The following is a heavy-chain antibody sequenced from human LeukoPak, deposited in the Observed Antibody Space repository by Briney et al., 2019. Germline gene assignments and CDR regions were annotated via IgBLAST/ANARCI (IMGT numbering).Heavy chain of an antibody. CDR3: AKDIDALDWSDADAFDI. CDR1: GFTFSDYY. Sequence: GGSLRLSCAASGFTFSDYYMNWIRQAPGKGLEWVSYISRSGGTIFYADSVNGRFTISKDNAKNSLYLQMNSLRAEDTALYYCAKDIDALDWSDADAFDIWGQGTMVTVSA. J-gene: IGHJ3*02. V-gene: IGHV3-11*01. D-gene: IGHD1-1*01. CDR2: ISRSGGTI.